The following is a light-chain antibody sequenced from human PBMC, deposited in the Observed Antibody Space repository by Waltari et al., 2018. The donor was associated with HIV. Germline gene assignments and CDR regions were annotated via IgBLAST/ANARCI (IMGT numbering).Light chain of an antibody. CDR3: ATWDDSLSGLWV. J-gene: IGLJ3*02. V-gene: IGLV1-47*01. CDR1: SSNIGSNS. Sequence: QSVLTQPPSASGTPGQRVTSPCSGSSSNIGSNSVYWYQQLPGTAPKLLIYRNNQRPSGVPDRFSGSKSGTSASLAISGLRSEDEADYYCATWDDSLSGLWVFGGGTKLTVL. CDR2: RNN.